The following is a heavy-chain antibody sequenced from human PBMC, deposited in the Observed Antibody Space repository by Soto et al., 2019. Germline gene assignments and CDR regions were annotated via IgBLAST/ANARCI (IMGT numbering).Heavy chain of an antibody. Sequence: QPGGSRRLSGAAAGFNFSSYGMNWVRQAPGKGLEWVSYMSSSGSSIYYADSVKGRFTVSRDNAKNSLYLQMNSLRDEGTAIYHCVGDRDTPTPLVHGNYWGPGT. CDR2: MSSSGSSI. CDR3: VGDRDTPTPLVHGNY. V-gene: IGHV3-48*02. D-gene: IGHD2-8*02. J-gene: IGHJ4*02. CDR1: GFNFSSYG.